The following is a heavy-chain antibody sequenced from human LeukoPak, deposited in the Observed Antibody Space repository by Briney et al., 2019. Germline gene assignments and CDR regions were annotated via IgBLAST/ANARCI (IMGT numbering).Heavy chain of an antibody. CDR3: ARATGSIAAATSYYFDY. CDR2: IYYSGST. J-gene: IGHJ4*02. CDR1: GGSISSSGYY. D-gene: IGHD6-13*01. Sequence: SETLSLTCTVSGGSISSSGYYWGWIRQPPGKGLEWIGSIYYSGSTYYNPSLKSRVTISVDTSKNQFSLKLSSVTAADTAVYYCARATGSIAAATSYYFDYWGQGTLVTVSS. V-gene: IGHV4-39*01.